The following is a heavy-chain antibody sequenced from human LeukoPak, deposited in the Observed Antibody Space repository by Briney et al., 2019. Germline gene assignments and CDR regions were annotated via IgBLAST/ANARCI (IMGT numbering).Heavy chain of an antibody. D-gene: IGHD1-26*01. Sequence: SQTLSLTCAIPGDSVSSNSAAWHWIRQSPSRGLEWLGRTYYRSKWYNDYAVSLKSRITINPDTSKNQFSLQMNSVTPEDTAVYYCARASGTYPFDYWGQGTLVTVSS. CDR1: GDSVSSNSAA. J-gene: IGHJ4*02. V-gene: IGHV6-1*01. CDR3: ARASGTYPFDY. CDR2: TYYRSKWYN.